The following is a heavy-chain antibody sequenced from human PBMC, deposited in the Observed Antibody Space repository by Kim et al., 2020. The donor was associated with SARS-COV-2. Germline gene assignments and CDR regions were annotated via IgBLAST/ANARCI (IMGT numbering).Heavy chain of an antibody. CDR1: GYSISSGYY. Sequence: SETLSLTCTVSGYSISSGYYWGWIRQPPGKGLEWIGSIYHSGSTYYNPSLKSRVTISVDTSKNQFSLKLSSATAADTAVYYCARMSRTGPLNAFDIWGPG. D-gene: IGHD1-1*01. J-gene: IGHJ3*02. V-gene: IGHV4-38-2*02. CDR3: ARMSRTGPLNAFDI. CDR2: IYHSGST.